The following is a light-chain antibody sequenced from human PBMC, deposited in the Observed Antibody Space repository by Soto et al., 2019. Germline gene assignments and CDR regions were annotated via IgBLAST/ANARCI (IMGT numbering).Light chain of an antibody. CDR2: EDN. CDR1: SGSIASNY. V-gene: IGLV6-57*01. Sequence: NFMLTQPHSVSESPGKTVTISCTRSSGSIASNYVQWYQQRPGSSPTTVIYEDNQRPSGVPDRFSGSIDSSSNSASLTISGLETEDEADYCCQSYDATNQVFGGGTKVTVL. J-gene: IGLJ3*02. CDR3: QSYDATNQV.